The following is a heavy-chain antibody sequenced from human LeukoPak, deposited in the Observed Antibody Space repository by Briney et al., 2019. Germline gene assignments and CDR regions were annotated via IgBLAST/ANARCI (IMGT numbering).Heavy chain of an antibody. V-gene: IGHV4-38-2*01. Sequence: PSETLSLTCGVSGYSISRNYYWGWIRQPPGKGLEWIGSIYHSGSTYYNPSLKSRVTISVDTSKNQFSLKLSSVTAAGTAVYYCASVPTHYYFDYWGQGSLVTVSS. CDR3: ASVPTHYYFDY. CDR2: IYHSGST. CDR1: GYSISRNYY. J-gene: IGHJ4*02.